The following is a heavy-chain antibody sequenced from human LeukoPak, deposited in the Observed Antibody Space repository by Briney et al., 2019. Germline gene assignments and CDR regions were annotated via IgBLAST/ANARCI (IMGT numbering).Heavy chain of an antibody. D-gene: IGHD5-18*01. CDR2: IKQDGSEK. V-gene: IGHV3-7*04. CDR1: GFXFSSYW. CDR3: ARGYSSFDY. Sequence: GGSLRLSCEASGFXFSSYWISWVRQAPGKGLEWVANIKQDGSEKYYVDSVKGRFTISRDNAKNSLYLQMNSLRAEDTGVYYCARGYSSFDYWGQGTLVTVSS. J-gene: IGHJ4*02.